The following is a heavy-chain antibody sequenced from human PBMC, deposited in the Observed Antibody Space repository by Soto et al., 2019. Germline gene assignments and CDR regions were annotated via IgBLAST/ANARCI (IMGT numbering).Heavy chain of an antibody. Sequence: QVQLQESGPGLVKPSQTLSLTCTVSGGSISSGGYYWTWIRQHPGKGLEWIGYIYYSGSTYYNPSPQGSVNLSIEPAKNPFLLKLSFVTGPEPAVYYCGRSVFPWGQGTLVTVSS. V-gene: IGHV4-31*01. D-gene: IGHD3-3*01. J-gene: IGHJ4*03. CDR1: GGSISSGGYY. CDR2: IYYSGST. CDR3: GRSVFP.